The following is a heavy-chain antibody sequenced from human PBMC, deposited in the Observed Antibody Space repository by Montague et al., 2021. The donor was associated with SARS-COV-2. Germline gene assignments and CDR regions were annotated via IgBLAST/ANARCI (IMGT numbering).Heavy chain of an antibody. CDR1: GFTFSVYT. Sequence: RLSWSVSGFTFSVYTMGWVRQAPGKGLEWVAGIDPSGGRTYYSESVKGRFTIFRDNSKNTLYLQMNSLRSEDAAIYYCVKDSVHYWGQGTLVTVSS. D-gene: IGHD3-10*01. CDR3: VKDSVHY. V-gene: IGHV3-23*05. J-gene: IGHJ4*02. CDR2: IDPSGGRT.